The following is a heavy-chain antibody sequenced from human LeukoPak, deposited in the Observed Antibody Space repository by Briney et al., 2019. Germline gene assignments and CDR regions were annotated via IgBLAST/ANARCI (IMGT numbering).Heavy chain of an antibody. J-gene: IGHJ4*02. CDR2: ISSSSSYI. CDR1: GCTFSSYS. V-gene: IGHV3-21*01. Sequence: PGGSLRLSCAASGCTFSSYSMNWVRQAPGKGLEWVSSISSSSSYIYYADSVKGRFTISRDNSKNTVFLEMNNLRAEDAAVYYCATSSDCPYYFHYWGQGTLVTVSS. CDR3: ATSSDCPYYFHY. D-gene: IGHD2-21*01.